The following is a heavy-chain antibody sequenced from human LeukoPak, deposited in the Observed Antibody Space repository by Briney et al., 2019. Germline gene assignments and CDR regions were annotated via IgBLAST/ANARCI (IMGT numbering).Heavy chain of an antibody. Sequence: GGSLRLSCAASGFTFSSCSMNWVRQAPGKGLEWVSSISSGSSYRFYSDSVKGRFTISRDNSKNTLYLQMNSLRAEDTAVYYCARDRLHYDSLTGYPADWGQGTLVTVSS. J-gene: IGHJ4*02. CDR1: GFTFSSCS. CDR2: ISSGSSYR. CDR3: ARDRLHYDSLTGYPAD. V-gene: IGHV3-21*01. D-gene: IGHD3-9*01.